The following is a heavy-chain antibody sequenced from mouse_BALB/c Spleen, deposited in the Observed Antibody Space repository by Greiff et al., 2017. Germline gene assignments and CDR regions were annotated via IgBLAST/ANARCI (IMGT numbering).Heavy chain of an antibody. J-gene: IGHJ3*01. V-gene: IGHV5-12-2*01. CDR2: ISNVGGST. CDR1: GFTFSSYT. D-gene: IGHD4-1*01. Sequence: EVQLVQSGAGLVQPGASLKLSCAASGFTFSSYTMSWVRQTPEKRLEWVAYISNVGGSTYYPDTVKGQSAISRDNAKNTLYLQISSLTSEDTAMYYCGRKDGTGPWAYWGQGTLVTVSA. CDR3: GRKDGTGPWAY.